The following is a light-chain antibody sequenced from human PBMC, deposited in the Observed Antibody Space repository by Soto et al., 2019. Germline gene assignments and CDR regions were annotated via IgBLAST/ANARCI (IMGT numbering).Light chain of an antibody. CDR2: DVS. CDR3: CSYSGSYAFV. V-gene: IGLV2-11*01. CDR1: SSDVGGYNY. Sequence: QSALTQPPSVSGSPGQSVTISCTGTSSDVGGYNYVSWYQQHPGKAPKLMIFDVSKRPSGVSDRFSGSKSGNTASLTISGLQAEDEADYFCCSYSGSYAFVFGRGTKLTVL. J-gene: IGLJ2*01.